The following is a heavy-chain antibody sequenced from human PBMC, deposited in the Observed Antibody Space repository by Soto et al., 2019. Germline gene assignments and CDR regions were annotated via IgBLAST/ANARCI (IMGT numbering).Heavy chain of an antibody. D-gene: IGHD1-1*01. CDR3: VKRGFRGMIDDLDA. CDR2: FGADDVK. CDR1: GFTFSGHD. Sequence: EVQLVESGGGLVQPGGSLRLSCVTSGFTFSGHDMHWVRQAPGKGLEWVSAFGADDVKHYAGSVEGRFVISRDNRRNTLFLQMNNLRVGDTAVCFCVKRGFRGMIDDLDAWGRGTTVIV. V-gene: IGHV3-13*04. J-gene: IGHJ6*02.